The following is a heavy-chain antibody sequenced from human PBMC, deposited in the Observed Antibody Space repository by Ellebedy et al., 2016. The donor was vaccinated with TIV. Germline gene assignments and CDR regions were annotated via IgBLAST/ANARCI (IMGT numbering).Heavy chain of an antibody. D-gene: IGHD6-13*01. Sequence: ASVKVSCKASGYTFTANYIHWVRQAPGQGLEWMGWINPDSGGTNFAQKFQGRVTMTRDTSDSTAYMELSRLESDDTAVYYCARVRRGSSGMDVWGQGTTVTVS. J-gene: IGHJ6*02. CDR2: INPDSGGT. CDR3: ARVRRGSSGMDV. V-gene: IGHV1-2*02. CDR1: GYTFTANY.